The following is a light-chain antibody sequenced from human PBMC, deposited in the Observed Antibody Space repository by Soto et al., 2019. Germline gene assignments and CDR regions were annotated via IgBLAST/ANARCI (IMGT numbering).Light chain of an antibody. CDR1: NTDVGQDKS. V-gene: IGLV2-14*01. J-gene: IGLJ1*01. CDR2: EVT. Sequence: QSVLTQPASVSGSRGQSIIISCVGRNTDVGQDKSVSWYQQGPGKAPKLLIFEVTSRPSGVSNRFSGSRSGNTASLTISGLQPDDEGDYFCVSYTDTDTLVFGTGTKGTVL. CDR3: VSYTDTDTLV.